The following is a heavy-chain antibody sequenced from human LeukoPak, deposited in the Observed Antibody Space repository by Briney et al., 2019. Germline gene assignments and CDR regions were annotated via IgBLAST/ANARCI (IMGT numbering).Heavy chain of an antibody. D-gene: IGHD2-2*01. J-gene: IGHJ5*02. Sequence: PSETLSLTCAVYGGSFSGYYWSWIRQPPGKGLEWIGEINHSGSTNYNPSLKSRVTISVDTSKNQFSLKLSSVTAADTAVYYCAGCRVPAWFDPWGQGTLVTVSS. CDR1: GGSFSGYY. V-gene: IGHV4-34*01. CDR3: AGCRVPAWFDP. CDR2: INHSGST.